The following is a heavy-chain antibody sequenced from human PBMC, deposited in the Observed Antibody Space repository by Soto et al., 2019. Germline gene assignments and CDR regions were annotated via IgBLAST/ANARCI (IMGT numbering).Heavy chain of an antibody. CDR3: AKDHNSSGYYFLRYADAFDI. CDR1: GFTFSSYG. CDR2: ISYDGSNK. Sequence: GGSLRLSCAASGFTFSSYGMHWVRQAPGKGLEWVAVISYDGSNKYYADSVKGRFTISRDNSKNTLYLQMNSLRAEDTAVYYCAKDHNSSGYYFLRYADAFDIWGQGTMVTVSS. V-gene: IGHV3-30*18. D-gene: IGHD3-22*01. J-gene: IGHJ3*02.